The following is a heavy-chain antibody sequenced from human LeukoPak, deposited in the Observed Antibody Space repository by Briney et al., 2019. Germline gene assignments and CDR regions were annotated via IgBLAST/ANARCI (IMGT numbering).Heavy chain of an antibody. Sequence: GGSLRLSCAASGFTFSSYTIHWVRQAPGKGLDWVAAISYDGSNKYYADSVKGRFTISRDNSKNTLYLQMNSLRAEDTAVYYCARDITARYLDYWGQGALVTVSS. V-gene: IGHV3-30-3*01. CDR1: GFTFSSYT. CDR2: ISYDGSNK. CDR3: ARDITARYLDY. J-gene: IGHJ4*02. D-gene: IGHD6-6*01.